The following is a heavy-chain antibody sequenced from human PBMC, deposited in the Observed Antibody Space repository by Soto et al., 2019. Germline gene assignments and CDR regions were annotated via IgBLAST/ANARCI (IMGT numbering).Heavy chain of an antibody. CDR1: SGSISSSNW. V-gene: IGHV4-4*02. D-gene: IGHD6-19*01. J-gene: IGHJ3*02. CDR3: AGGITVAGPSRDGFDI. CDR2: IYHSGST. Sequence: SETLSLTCAVSSGSISSSNWWSWVRQPPGKGLEWIGEIYHSGSTNYNPSLKSRVTISVDKSTNQFSLKLSSVTAADTAVYYCAGGITVAGPSRDGFDIWGQGTMVTVS.